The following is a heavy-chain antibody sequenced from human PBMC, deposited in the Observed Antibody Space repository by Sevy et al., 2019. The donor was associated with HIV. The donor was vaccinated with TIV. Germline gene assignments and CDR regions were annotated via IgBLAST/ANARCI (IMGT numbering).Heavy chain of an antibody. V-gene: IGHV3-9*01. Sequence: GGSLRLSCATSRFAFGDYAMHWVREAPGKGLEWVAGVSWNSGAIDYSASVKGRFTISRDHAKSSLYLQMNSLRAEDTALYYCAKDINRGCDSINCYTYYYYYYGLDAWGQGTTVTVSS. CDR1: RFAFGDYA. CDR3: AKDINRGCDSINCYTYYYYYYGLDA. J-gene: IGHJ6*02. CDR2: VSWNSGAI. D-gene: IGHD2-2*02.